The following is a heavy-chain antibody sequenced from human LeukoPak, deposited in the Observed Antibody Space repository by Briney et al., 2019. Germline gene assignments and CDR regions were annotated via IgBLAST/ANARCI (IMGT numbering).Heavy chain of an antibody. Sequence: GGSLRLSCAASGFIFSSYWMTWVRQAPGKGLEWVSYISSSSSTIYYADSVKGRFTISRDNAKNSLYLQMNSLRAEDTAVYYCARVQPPYSSPCGYWGQGTLVTVSS. CDR3: ARVQPPYSSPCGY. J-gene: IGHJ4*02. CDR2: ISSSSSTI. CDR1: GFIFSSYW. D-gene: IGHD6-13*01. V-gene: IGHV3-48*04.